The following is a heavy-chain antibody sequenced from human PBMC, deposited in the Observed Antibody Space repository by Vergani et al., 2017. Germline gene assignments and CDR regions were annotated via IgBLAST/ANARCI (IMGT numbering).Heavy chain of an antibody. Sequence: QVQMQESGPGLVKPSQTLSLTCTVSGGSISRGSSYWSWIRQPAGKGLEWIGRIYTSGSTSYNPSLKSRVTISADTSKNQFSLRLNSVTAADTALYYCAKTRVPGWNCFDSWGQGTLFIVSS. CDR2: IYTSGST. CDR3: AKTRVPGWNCFDS. V-gene: IGHV4-61*02. J-gene: IGHJ5*01. D-gene: IGHD4/OR15-4a*01. CDR1: GGSISRGSSY.